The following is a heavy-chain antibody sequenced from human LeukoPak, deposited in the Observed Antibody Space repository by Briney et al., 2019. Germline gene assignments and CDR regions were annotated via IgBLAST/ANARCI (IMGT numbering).Heavy chain of an antibody. V-gene: IGHV1-18*01. D-gene: IGHD3-9*01. J-gene: IGHJ3*02. Sequence: ASVKVSCKASGYTFTSYGISWVRQAPGQGLEWMGWISAYNGNTNYAQKLQGRVTMTTDTSTSTAYMELRSLRSDDTAVYYCARDPAPFYDILTGNAFDIWGQGTMVTVSS. CDR3: ARDPAPFYDILTGNAFDI. CDR1: GYTFTSYG. CDR2: ISAYNGNT.